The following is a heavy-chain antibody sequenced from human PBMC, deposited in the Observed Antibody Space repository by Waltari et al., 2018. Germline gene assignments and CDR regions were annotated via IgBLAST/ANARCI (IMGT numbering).Heavy chain of an antibody. CDR3: AKDWQWLVLEY. CDR1: AFPFSSYR. CDR2: IRYEGSNK. D-gene: IGHD6-19*01. Sequence: QVQLVESGGGVVQPGGSLRLSCAASAFPFSSYRMHWLRQAPGKGLEGVAFIRYEGSNKYYADSVKGRFTISRDNSKNTLYLQMNSLRAEDTAVYYCAKDWQWLVLEYWGQGTLVTVSS. V-gene: IGHV3-30*02. J-gene: IGHJ4*02.